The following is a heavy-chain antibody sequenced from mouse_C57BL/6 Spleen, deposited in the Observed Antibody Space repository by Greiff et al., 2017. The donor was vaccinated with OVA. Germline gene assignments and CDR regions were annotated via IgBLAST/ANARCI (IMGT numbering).Heavy chain of an antibody. J-gene: IGHJ1*03. CDR3: ATTMVTTWYFDV. CDR2: INPNNGGT. Sequence: EVQLQQSGPELVKPGASVKISCKASGYTFTDYYMNWVKQSPGKSLEWIGDINPNNGGTSYNQKFKGKATLTVDTSSSTAYMELRSLTSEDSAVYYCATTMVTTWYFDVWGTGTTVTVSS. CDR1: GYTFTDYY. V-gene: IGHV1-26*01. D-gene: IGHD2-2*01.